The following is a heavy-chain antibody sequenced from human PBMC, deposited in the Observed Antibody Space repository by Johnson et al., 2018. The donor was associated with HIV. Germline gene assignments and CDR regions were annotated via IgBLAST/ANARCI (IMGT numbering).Heavy chain of an antibody. V-gene: IGHV3-30*09. CDR2: ISYYGRNK. CDR1: GFTVSSNY. Sequence: QMQLVESGGGLVQPGGSLRLSCAASGFTVSSNYMSWVRQAPGPGLEWVAVISYYGRNKYYADSVKGRIAISRENAKNSLCLQVSSLRAGDTGKRRFAVRQHRCNAACQDGFHIWRQGTIVTVSS. CDR3: AVRQHRCNAACQDGFHI. J-gene: IGHJ3*02. D-gene: IGHD2-2*01.